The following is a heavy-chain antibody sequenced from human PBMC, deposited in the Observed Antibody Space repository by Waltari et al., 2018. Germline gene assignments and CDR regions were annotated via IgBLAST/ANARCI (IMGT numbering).Heavy chain of an antibody. CDR3: AKDRRFVKRLSWDFFDY. V-gene: IGHV3-30*18. CDR1: GFTFSDYG. Sequence: QVQLVESGGGVVQPGRSVRLSCAASGFTFSDYGMHWARQAPGKGREWLAVTSYDGSDTYYADSVKGRFTVSRDNSQNTVYLHINSLRSEDTAMYYCAKDRRFVKRLSWDFFDYWGQGTLVTVSS. D-gene: IGHD3-3*01. J-gene: IGHJ4*02. CDR2: TSYDGSDT.